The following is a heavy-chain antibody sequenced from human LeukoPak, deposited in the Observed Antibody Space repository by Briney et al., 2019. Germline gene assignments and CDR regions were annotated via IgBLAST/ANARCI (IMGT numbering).Heavy chain of an antibody. Sequence: PGGSLRLSCAASGFTFSSYWMSWVRQAPGKGLEWVANIKQDGSEKYYVDSVKGRFTISRDNAKNSLYLQMNSLRAEDTAVYYCARGRAKYSSPHFDYWGQGTLVTVSS. CDR3: ARGRAKYSSPHFDY. J-gene: IGHJ4*02. D-gene: IGHD6-19*01. CDR2: IKQDGSEK. V-gene: IGHV3-7*01. CDR1: GFTFSSYW.